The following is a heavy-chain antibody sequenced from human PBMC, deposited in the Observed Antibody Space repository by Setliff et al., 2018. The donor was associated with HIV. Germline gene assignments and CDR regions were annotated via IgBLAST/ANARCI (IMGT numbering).Heavy chain of an antibody. CDR3: ARHKMNPITGLD. CDR1: GGSISHYY. CDR2: IYSSGST. D-gene: IGHD3-16*01. J-gene: IGHJ4*02. Sequence: PSETLSLTCTVAGGSISHYYWSWIRQFPGKGLEWIGYIYSSGSTNYSPSLKRRLAMSVDTSKNQISLRLTSVTAADTAIYCCARHKMNPITGLDWGQGTLVTVSS. V-gene: IGHV4-59*08.